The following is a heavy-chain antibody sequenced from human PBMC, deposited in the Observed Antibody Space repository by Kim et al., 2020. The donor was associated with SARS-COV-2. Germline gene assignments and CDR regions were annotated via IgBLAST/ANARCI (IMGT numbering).Heavy chain of an antibody. J-gene: IGHJ6*02. CDR1: GYTFTSYD. D-gene: IGHD6-13*01. CDR3: ARVFGHYCSSCYYYYGMDV. CDR2: MNPNSGNT. Sequence: ASVKVSCKASGYTFTSYDINWVRQATGQGLEWMGWMNPNSGNTGYAQKFQGRVTMTRNTSISTAYMELSSLRSEDTAVYYCARVFGHYCSSCYYYYGMDVWGQGTTVTVSS. V-gene: IGHV1-8*01.